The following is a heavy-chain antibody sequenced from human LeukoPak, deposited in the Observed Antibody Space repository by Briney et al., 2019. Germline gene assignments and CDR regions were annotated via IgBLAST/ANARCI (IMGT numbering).Heavy chain of an antibody. CDR1: GFTFSRNW. V-gene: IGHV3-7*01. CDR2: IRQDGSDT. CDR3: ARWGYSSGLYYFDY. Sequence: GGSLRLSCIASGFTFSRNWMGWVRHAPGKGLEGVANIRQDGSDTYYVDSVKGRFTISSDNTKNSLYLQMNGLRAEDTAVYYCARWGYSSGLYYFDYWGQGTLVTVSS. J-gene: IGHJ4*02. D-gene: IGHD6-19*01.